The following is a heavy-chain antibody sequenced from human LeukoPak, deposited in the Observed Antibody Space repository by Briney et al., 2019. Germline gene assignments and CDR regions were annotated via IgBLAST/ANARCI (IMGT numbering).Heavy chain of an antibody. CDR2: IYHSGNI. CDR3: ARARVAADFDC. V-gene: IGHV4-38-2*01. Sequence: SETLSLTCAVSGYSISSAYYWGWIRQPPGKGLEWIGSIYHSGNIYYNPSLKSRVTISVDTSKNQFSLKLSSVTAADTAVYYCARARVAADFDCWGQGTLVTISS. CDR1: GYSISSAYY. D-gene: IGHD2-2*01. J-gene: IGHJ4*02.